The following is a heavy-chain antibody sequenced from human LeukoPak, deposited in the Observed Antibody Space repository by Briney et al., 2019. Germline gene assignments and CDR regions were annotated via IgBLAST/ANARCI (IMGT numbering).Heavy chain of an antibody. CDR3: ASAEAYYDFWSGYSDWFDP. Sequence: SETLSLTCAVYGGSFSGYYWSWIRQPPGKGLEWMGEINHSGSTNYNPSLKSRVTISVDTSKNQFSLKLSSVTAADTAVYYCASAEAYYDFWSGYSDWFDPWGQGTLVTVSS. D-gene: IGHD3-3*01. CDR1: GGSFSGYY. V-gene: IGHV4-34*01. CDR2: INHSGST. J-gene: IGHJ5*02.